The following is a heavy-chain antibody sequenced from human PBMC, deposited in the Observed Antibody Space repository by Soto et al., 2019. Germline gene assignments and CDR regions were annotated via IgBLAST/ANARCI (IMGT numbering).Heavy chain of an antibody. CDR1: GFTFDDYA. CDR2: ISWNSGSI. J-gene: IGHJ6*03. D-gene: IGHD3-3*01. Sequence: EVQLVESGGGLVQPGRSLRLSCAASGFTFDDYAMHWVRQAPGKGLEWVSGISWNSGSIGYADSVKGRFTISRDNAKNSLYLQMNSLRAEDTALYYCAKGANYDFYYYMDVWGKGTTVTVSS. CDR3: AKGANYDFYYYMDV. V-gene: IGHV3-9*01.